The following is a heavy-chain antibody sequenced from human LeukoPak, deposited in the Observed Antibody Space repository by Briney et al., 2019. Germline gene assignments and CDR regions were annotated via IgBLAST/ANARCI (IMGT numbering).Heavy chain of an antibody. D-gene: IGHD3-10*01. V-gene: IGHV3-7*03. J-gene: IGHJ4*02. CDR2: VKQDGGEQ. CDR3: AKLSLSGRSQSADY. Sequence: EPGGSLRLSCAASGFTFSSYWMSWVRQAPGKGLEWVANVKQDGGEQNYVDSVKGRFTISRDNSKNTLFLQMNSLRAEDTAVYYCAKLSLSGRSQSADYWGQGTLVTVSS. CDR1: GFTFSSYW.